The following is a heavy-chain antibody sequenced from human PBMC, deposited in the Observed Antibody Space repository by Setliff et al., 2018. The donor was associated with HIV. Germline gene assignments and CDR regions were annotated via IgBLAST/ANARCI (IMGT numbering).Heavy chain of an antibody. CDR1: GASIGSGRSY. D-gene: IGHD1-26*01. Sequence: KTSETLSLTCTVSGASIGSGRSYWSWIRQHPGKGLEWIGNIFYNGSSYHNPSLKSRVTISVDTSKNQFSLSLRSVTAADTAVYFRATSRGSSTVYNYYMDVWGKGTTVTVSS. J-gene: IGHJ6*03. CDR3: ATSRGSSTVYNYYMDV. V-gene: IGHV4-31*03. CDR2: IFYNGSS.